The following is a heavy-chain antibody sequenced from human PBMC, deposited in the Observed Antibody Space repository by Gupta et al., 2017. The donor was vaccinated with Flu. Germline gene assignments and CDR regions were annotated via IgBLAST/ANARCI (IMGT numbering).Heavy chain of an antibody. CDR2: ISYDGSNE. D-gene: IGHD2-15*01. CDR1: GFTFSSYG. Sequence: QVQLVESGGGVVQPGRSLRLSCAVSGFTFSSYGIHWVRQAPGKGLEWVAVISYDGSNEDYADSVKGRFTISRDNSKNTLYLQMNSLRAEDTAVYYCARDRQYCSGPKCFIDYYVMDVWGQGTTVTVPS. CDR3: ARDRQYCSGPKCFIDYYVMDV. J-gene: IGHJ6*02. V-gene: IGHV3-33*05.